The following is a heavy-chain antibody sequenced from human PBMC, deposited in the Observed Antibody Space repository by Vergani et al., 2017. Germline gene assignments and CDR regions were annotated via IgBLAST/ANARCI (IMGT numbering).Heavy chain of an antibody. D-gene: IGHD2-15*01. CDR3: ARDDCSGGSCYSSY. J-gene: IGHJ4*02. V-gene: IGHV4-4*07. CDR1: GRSISSYY. Sequence: QVQLQESGPGLVKPSETLSLTCTVSGRSISSYYWSWIRQPAGKGLEWIGRIYTSGSTNYNPSLKSRVTMSVDTSKNQFSLKLSSVTAADTAVYYCARDDCSGGSCYSSYWGQGTLVTVSS. CDR2: IYTSGST.